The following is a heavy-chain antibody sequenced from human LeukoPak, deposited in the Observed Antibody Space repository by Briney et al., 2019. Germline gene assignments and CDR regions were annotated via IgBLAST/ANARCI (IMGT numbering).Heavy chain of an antibody. CDR1: GFTVSSNY. J-gene: IGHJ3*02. CDR2: IYSGGST. V-gene: IGHV3-53*01. D-gene: IGHD6-6*01. Sequence: PGGSLRLSCAASGFTVSSNYMSWVRQAQGKGLEWVSVIYSGGSTYYADSVKGRFTISRDNSKNTLYLQMNSLRAEDTAVYYCAREPLEYSSSEDAFDIWGQGTMVTVSS. CDR3: AREPLEYSSSEDAFDI.